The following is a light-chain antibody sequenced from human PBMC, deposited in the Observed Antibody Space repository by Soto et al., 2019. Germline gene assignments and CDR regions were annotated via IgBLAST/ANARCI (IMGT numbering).Light chain of an antibody. Sequence: VVLTQSPSTLSLSPGERATLSCRASQSVSSLLAWYQQKPGQAPRLLIYGASNRATGIPGRFSGSGSGTDFTLTISGLEPEDFAVYYCQQRSNWPRTFGGGTKVDIK. CDR2: GAS. V-gene: IGKV3-11*01. J-gene: IGKJ4*01. CDR1: QSVSSL. CDR3: QQRSNWPRT.